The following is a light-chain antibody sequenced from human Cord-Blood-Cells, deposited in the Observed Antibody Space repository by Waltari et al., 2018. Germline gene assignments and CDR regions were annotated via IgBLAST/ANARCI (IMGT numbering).Light chain of an antibody. Sequence: QSALTQPASVSGSPGQSITISCTGTSSDVGGYNYVSWYQQHPGKAPKLMIYDVSKRPSGVSTRFSGSKSGHTASLTISGLQAEDEADYYCSSYTSSSTPWVFGGVTKLTVL. CDR1: SSDVGGYNY. V-gene: IGLV2-14*01. J-gene: IGLJ3*02. CDR3: SSYTSSSTPWV. CDR2: DVS.